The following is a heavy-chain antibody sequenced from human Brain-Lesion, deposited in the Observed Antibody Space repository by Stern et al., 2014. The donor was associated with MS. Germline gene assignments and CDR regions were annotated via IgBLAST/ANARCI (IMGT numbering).Heavy chain of an antibody. D-gene: IGHD2-2*01. CDR1: GGSISSGGYY. J-gene: IGHJ6*02. CDR3: ARGRVVPGFQYYATDV. CDR2: IFNSGST. V-gene: IGHV4-61*02. Sequence: DQLVESGPGLVKPSQTLSLSCTVSGGSISSGGYYWSWIRQPAGKGLEWIGRIFNSGSTSYNPSLKSRVTISIAPSKNQFSLRLNSMTAADTAVYYCARGRVVPGFQYYATDVWGQGTTVIVSS.